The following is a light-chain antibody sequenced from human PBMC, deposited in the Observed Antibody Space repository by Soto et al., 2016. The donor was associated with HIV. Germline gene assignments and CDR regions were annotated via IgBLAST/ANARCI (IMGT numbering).Light chain of an antibody. CDR3: QQYNSVPWT. CDR2: AAS. J-gene: IGKJ1*01. V-gene: IGKV1-9*01. CDR1: QGISSY. Sequence: DIQLTQSPSFLSASVGDRVTITCRASQGISSYLAWYQQKPGKAPKLLIYAASTLQSGVPSRFSGSGSGTEFTLTISSLQPEDFGTYYCQQYNSVPWTFGQGTKLEMK.